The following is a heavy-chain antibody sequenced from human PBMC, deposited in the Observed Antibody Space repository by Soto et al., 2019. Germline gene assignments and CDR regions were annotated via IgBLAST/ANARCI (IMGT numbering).Heavy chain of an antibody. V-gene: IGHV3-72*01. Sequence: PGGSLRLSCAASGSTLSDHYVDWVRQAPGKGLEWVGRSGNKANSDTTEYGSSVKGRFTISRDDSKNSMYLQMNSLKTEDTAVYYCTRGYSGTDIYAFDIWGQGTLVTVSS. CDR3: TRGYSGTDIYAFDI. J-gene: IGHJ3*02. CDR2: SGNKANSDTT. CDR1: GSTLSDHY. D-gene: IGHD1-26*01.